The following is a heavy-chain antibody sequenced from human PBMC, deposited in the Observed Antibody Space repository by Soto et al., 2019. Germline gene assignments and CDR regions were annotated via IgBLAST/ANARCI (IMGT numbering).Heavy chain of an antibody. CDR3: ARESGGSGWPDFDY. D-gene: IGHD6-19*01. J-gene: IGHJ4*02. V-gene: IGHV4-4*07. CDR2: IYTSGST. Sequence: SETLSLTCTVSGGSISSYYWSWIRQPAGKGLEWIGRIYTSGSTNYNPSLKSRVTMSVDTSKNQFSLKLSSVTAADTAMYYCARESGGSGWPDFDYWGQGTLVTVSS. CDR1: GGSISSYY.